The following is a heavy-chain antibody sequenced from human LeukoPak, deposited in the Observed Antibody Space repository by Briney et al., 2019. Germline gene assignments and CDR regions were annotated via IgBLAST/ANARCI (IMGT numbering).Heavy chain of an antibody. V-gene: IGHV1-18*01. J-gene: IGHJ5*02. CDR1: GYTFTSYG. D-gene: IGHD3-10*01. CDR3: ARGGSGSYYSTNWFDP. CDR2: ISAYNGNT. Sequence: ASVTVSCKASGYTFTSYGISWVRQAPGQGLEWMGWISAYNGNTNYAQKLQGRFTMTTDTSTSTAYMELRSLRSDDTAVYYCARGGSGSYYSTNWFDPWGQGTLVTVSS.